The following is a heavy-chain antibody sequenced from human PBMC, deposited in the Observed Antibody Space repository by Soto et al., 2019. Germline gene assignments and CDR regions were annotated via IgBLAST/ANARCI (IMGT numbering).Heavy chain of an antibody. J-gene: IGHJ4*02. CDR3: AKERRRLFDY. Sequence: PGGSLRLSCAASGFTFSSYGMHWVRQAPGKGLEWVAVISYDGSNKYYADSVKGRFTISRDNSKNTLYLQMNSLRAEDTAVYYCAKERRRLFDYWGQGTLVTVSS. D-gene: IGHD6-25*01. CDR1: GFTFSSYG. V-gene: IGHV3-30*18. CDR2: ISYDGSNK.